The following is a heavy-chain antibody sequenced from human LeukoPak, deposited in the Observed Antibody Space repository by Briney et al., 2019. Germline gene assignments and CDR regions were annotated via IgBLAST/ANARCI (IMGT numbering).Heavy chain of an antibody. J-gene: IGHJ4*02. CDR2: ISSSSSYI. D-gene: IGHD4-17*01. CDR1: GFTFSSYS. V-gene: IGHV3-21*01. CDR3: ARVGRTVTTSTGDY. Sequence: GGSLRLSCAASGFTFSSYSMNWVRQAPGKGLEWVSSISSSSSYIYYADSVKGRFTISRDNAKNSLYLQMNSLRAGDTAVYYCARVGRTVTTSTGDYWGQGTLVTVSS.